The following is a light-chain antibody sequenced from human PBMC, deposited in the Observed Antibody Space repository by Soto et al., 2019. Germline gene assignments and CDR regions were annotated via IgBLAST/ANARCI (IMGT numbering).Light chain of an antibody. CDR3: QQHTNWPLT. Sequence: DIVMTHSPATLSVSPCERATLSFSASQNVDSNYLAWYQQKPGQAPRIIIFGASGRATGIPDRFSGSGSGTDFTLTISRLEPEDFAVYYCQQHTNWPLTVGGGTKVDI. V-gene: IGKV3D-20*02. J-gene: IGKJ4*01. CDR2: GAS. CDR1: QNVDSNY.